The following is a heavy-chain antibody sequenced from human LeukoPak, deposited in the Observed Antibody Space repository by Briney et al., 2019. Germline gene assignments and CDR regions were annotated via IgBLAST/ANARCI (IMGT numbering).Heavy chain of an antibody. D-gene: IGHD3-10*01. J-gene: IGHJ4*02. CDR1: GCTFTSYY. Sequence: ASVKVSCKASGCTFTSYYMHWVRQAPGQGLEWMGIINPSGGSTSYAQKFQGRVTMTRDTSTSTVYMELSSLRSEDTAVYYCASGGSGDYFDYWGQGTLVTVSS. CDR2: INPSGGST. CDR3: ASGGSGDYFDY. V-gene: IGHV1-46*03.